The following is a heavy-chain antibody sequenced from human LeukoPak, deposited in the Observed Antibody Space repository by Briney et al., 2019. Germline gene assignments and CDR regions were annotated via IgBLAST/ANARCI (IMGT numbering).Heavy chain of an antibody. J-gene: IGHJ6*03. CDR2: IRYDGGNT. Sequence: GGSLRLSCAASGFMFSAYAMQWVRQAPGMGLEWVAFIRYDGGNTYYADSVKGRFTISRDNSKNTMYLQMNSLNAEDAAVYYCAKDEVVPGYYYTDVWGRGTTVTISS. CDR1: GFMFSAYA. CDR3: AKDEVVPGYYYTDV. D-gene: IGHD2-2*01. V-gene: IGHV3-30*02.